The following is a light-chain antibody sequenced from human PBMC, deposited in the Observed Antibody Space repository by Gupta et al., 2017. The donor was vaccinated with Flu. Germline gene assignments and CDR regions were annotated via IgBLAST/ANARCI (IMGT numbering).Light chain of an antibody. CDR1: QSLLHSNGMTY. CDR3: QQSISPRT. CDR2: EVS. J-gene: IGKJ1*01. V-gene: IGKV2D-29*01. Sequence: IVMTQTPLSLSVTPGQPASISCRSSQSLLHSNGMTYLYWYLQKPGQPPQLLIYEVSKRSSGVPGLFSGSGSGTDFTLNISRVEAEDVGIYYYQQSISPRTFGQGTKVEI.